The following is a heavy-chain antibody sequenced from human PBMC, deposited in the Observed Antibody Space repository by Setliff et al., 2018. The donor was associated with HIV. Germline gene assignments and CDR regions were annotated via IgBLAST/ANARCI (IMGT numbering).Heavy chain of an antibody. Sequence: SETLSLTCTVSGDSIGSYYWSWIRQPPGKGLEWIGNIHYSGTTNYNPSLKSRVTMSVDTSKNQFSLDLTSVTATDAAVYYCARQNRGGRTVMTRGAFDIWGQGTPVT. J-gene: IGHJ4*02. CDR3: ARQNRGGRTVMTRGAFDI. V-gene: IGHV4-59*08. CDR1: GDSIGSYY. D-gene: IGHD4-17*01. CDR2: IHYSGTT.